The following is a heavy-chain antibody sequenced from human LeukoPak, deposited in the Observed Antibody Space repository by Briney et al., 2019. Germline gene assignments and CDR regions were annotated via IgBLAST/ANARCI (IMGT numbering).Heavy chain of an antibody. D-gene: IGHD6-13*01. Sequence: TGGSLRLSCAASGFTFSSYGMHWVRQAPGKGLEWVAFIRYDGSNKYYADSVKGRFTISRDNSKNTLYLQMNSLRAEDTAVYYCAKSKSSSWYGPSFDYWGQGTLVTVSS. J-gene: IGHJ4*02. CDR1: GFTFSSYG. CDR2: IRYDGSNK. CDR3: AKSKSSSWYGPSFDY. V-gene: IGHV3-30*02.